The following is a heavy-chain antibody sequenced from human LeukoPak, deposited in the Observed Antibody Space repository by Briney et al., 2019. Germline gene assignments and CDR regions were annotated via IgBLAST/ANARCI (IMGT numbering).Heavy chain of an antibody. Sequence: GGSLRLACAASGFTFSSYSMNWVRQAPGKGLEWVSSISSSSSYIYYADSVKGRFTISRDNAKNSLYLQMNSLRSEHTAVYYCARDGVGATSGVGDYWGQGTLVTVSS. CDR1: GFTFSSYS. CDR2: ISSSSSYI. D-gene: IGHD1-26*01. CDR3: ARDGVGATSGVGDY. J-gene: IGHJ4*02. V-gene: IGHV3-21*01.